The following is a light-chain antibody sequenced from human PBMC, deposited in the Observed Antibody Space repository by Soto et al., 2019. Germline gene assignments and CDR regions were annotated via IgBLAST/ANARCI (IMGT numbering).Light chain of an antibody. CDR3: QQYGGSPLT. CDR2: DAS. V-gene: IGKV3-11*01. Sequence: EIVLTQSPVTLSLSPGERATLSCRASQSVRTYLAWYQVKPGQAPRLLIYDASRRASGVPARFSGSGSGTDFTLTISSLEPEDFATYYCQQYGGSPLTFGQGTKVDIK. J-gene: IGKJ1*01. CDR1: QSVRTY.